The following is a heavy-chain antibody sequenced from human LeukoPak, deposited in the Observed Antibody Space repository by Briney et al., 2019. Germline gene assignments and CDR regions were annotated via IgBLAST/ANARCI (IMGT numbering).Heavy chain of an antibody. J-gene: IGHJ6*03. CDR3: AKSSAYYYMDA. CDR2: IWNDGSKE. Sequence: GGSLRLSCAASGFTFSGYGMHWVRQAPGKGLEWLAIIWNDGSKEYYADSVKGRLTISRDNSNNTLYLHMNSLRAGDTAVYYCAKSSAYYYMDAWGQGTTVTVSS. CDR1: GFTFSGYG. V-gene: IGHV3-33*06. D-gene: IGHD3-10*01.